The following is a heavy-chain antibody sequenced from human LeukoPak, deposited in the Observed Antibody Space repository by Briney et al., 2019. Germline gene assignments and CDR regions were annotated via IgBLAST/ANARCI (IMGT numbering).Heavy chain of an antibody. CDR2: ISEDGSTQ. V-gene: IGHV3-30*18. CDR1: GFTFSSYV. J-gene: IGHJ4*02. D-gene: IGHD6-19*01. CDR3: AKDYSFGWSSYYFDY. Sequence: GGSLRLSCAASGFTFSSYVMSWARQAPGGGLVGVAHISEDGSTQYYAESVKGRFNILRDNSKNTLYLQMDSLRAGDSAVYYCAKDYSFGWSSYYFDYWGQGTLVTVSS.